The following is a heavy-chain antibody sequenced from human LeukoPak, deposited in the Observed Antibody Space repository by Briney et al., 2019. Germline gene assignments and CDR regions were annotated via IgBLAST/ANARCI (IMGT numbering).Heavy chain of an antibody. CDR1: GFTFSSYA. V-gene: IGHV3-23*01. D-gene: IGHD6-19*01. CDR2: ISGSGGST. J-gene: IGHJ3*02. CDR3: ARARLSVAGSPDAFDI. Sequence: PGGSLRLSCAASGFTFSSYAMSWVRQAPGKGLEWVSAISGSGGSTYYADSVKGRFTISRGNAKNSLYLQMNSLRAEDTAVYYCARARLSVAGSPDAFDIWGQGTMVTVSS.